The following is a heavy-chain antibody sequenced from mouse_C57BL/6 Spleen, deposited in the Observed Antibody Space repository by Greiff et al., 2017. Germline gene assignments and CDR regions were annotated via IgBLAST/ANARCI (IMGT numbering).Heavy chain of an antibody. D-gene: IGHD2-5*01. J-gene: IGHJ2*01. CDR1: GYTFTSYW. CDR2: IDPSDSYT. CDR3: ARGGYSNDFDY. Sequence: VQLQQPGAELVRPGTSVKLSCKASGYTFTSYWMHWVKQRPGQGLEWIGVIDPSDSYTNYNQKFKGKATLTVATSSSTAYMQLSSLTSEDSAVYYWARGGYSNDFDYWGQGTTLTVSS. V-gene: IGHV1-59*01.